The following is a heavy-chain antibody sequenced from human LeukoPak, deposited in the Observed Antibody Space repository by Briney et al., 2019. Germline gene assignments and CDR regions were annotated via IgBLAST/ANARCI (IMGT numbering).Heavy chain of an antibody. CDR3: ARGAPPDY. V-gene: IGHV3-66*01. CDR1: GFTVSSNY. CDR2: LYSGGST. J-gene: IGHJ4*02. Sequence: GGSLRLSCAASGFTVSSNYMNWVRQAPGKGLEWVSVLYSGGSTDYADSVKGRFTISRDNSKNTLYLQMNSLRTEDTAVYYCARGAPPDYWGQGTLVTVSS.